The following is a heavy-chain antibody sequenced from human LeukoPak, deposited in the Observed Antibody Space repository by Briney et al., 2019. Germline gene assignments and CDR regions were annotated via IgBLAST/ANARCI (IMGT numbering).Heavy chain of an antibody. Sequence: PSETLSLTCTVSGGSISSYYWSWIRQPPGKGLEWIGYIHYSGTTNYNPSLKSRVTISVDTSKNQISLKLSSVTAADTALYYCARDSYNWNVDAFDPWGQGTLVTVSS. CDR3: ARDSYNWNVDAFDP. D-gene: IGHD1-20*01. CDR1: GGSISSYY. CDR2: IHYSGTT. J-gene: IGHJ5*02. V-gene: IGHV4-59*12.